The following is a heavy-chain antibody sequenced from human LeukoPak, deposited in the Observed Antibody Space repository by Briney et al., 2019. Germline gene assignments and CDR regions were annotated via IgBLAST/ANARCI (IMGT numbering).Heavy chain of an antibody. J-gene: IGHJ4*02. D-gene: IGHD3-10*01. CDR2: ISSSGSTI. V-gene: IGHV3-48*03. Sequence: GGSLRLSCAASGFTFSSYEMNWVRQAPGKGLEWVSYISSSGSTIYYADSVKGQFTISRDNAKNSLYLQMNSLRAEDTAVYYCARDSAGSGSYVGYFEYWGQGTLVTVSS. CDR1: GFTFSSYE. CDR3: ARDSAGSGSYVGYFEY.